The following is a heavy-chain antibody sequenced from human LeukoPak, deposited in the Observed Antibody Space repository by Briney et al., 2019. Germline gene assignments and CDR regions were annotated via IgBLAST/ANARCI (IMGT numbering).Heavy chain of an antibody. D-gene: IGHD6-13*01. CDR2: ISGSGGST. CDR3: AKDRWSIGTGDAFDI. CDR1: GITFSSYA. J-gene: IGHJ3*02. Sequence: GGSLRLSCAASGITFSSYAMSWVRQAPGKGLEWVSAISGSGGSTYYADSVKGRFTISRDNSKNTLYLQMNSLRAEDTAVYYCAKDRWSIGTGDAFDIWGQGTMVTVSS. V-gene: IGHV3-23*01.